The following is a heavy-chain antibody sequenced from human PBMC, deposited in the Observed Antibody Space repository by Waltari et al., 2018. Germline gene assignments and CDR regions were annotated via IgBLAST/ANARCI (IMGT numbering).Heavy chain of an antibody. CDR1: GGSISSYNYF. CDR3: ATGGRPDY. Sequence: QLQLQESGPGLVKPSETLSLTSPVPGGSISSYNYFWGWIRQPPGKGLEWIGNIFHSGSTYYNPSLKSRVTISVDTSKNQFSLKLSSVTAADTAVYYCATGGRPDYWGQGTLVTVSS. V-gene: IGHV4-39*01. J-gene: IGHJ4*02. CDR2: IFHSGST. D-gene: IGHD2-8*02.